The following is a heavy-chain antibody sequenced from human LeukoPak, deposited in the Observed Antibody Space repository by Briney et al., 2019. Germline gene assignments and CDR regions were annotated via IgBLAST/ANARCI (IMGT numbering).Heavy chain of an antibody. V-gene: IGHV3-30*18. CDR3: TKERMATIIGEFDY. J-gene: IGHJ4*02. CDR1: GFTFSSYG. CDR2: ISYDGINK. D-gene: IGHD5-24*01. Sequence: PGGSLRLSCAASGFTFSSYGMHWVRQAPGKGLEWVAVISYDGINKYYADSVKGRFTISRDNSKNTLYLQMNSLRAEDTAVYYCTKERMATIIGEFDYWGQGTLVTVSS.